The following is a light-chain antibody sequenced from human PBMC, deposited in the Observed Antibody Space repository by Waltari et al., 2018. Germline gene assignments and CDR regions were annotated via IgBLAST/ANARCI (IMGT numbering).Light chain of an antibody. CDR2: RSD. J-gene: IGLJ3*02. Sequence: QSVLAQPPSASGPPGQRVSISCSGSDFNIAPNHVTWYQVLPGTAPKLLIYRSDQRPSGVPDRFSGSKSGTSASLAISGLQSEDEADYYCATWDDNLDGQVFGGGTKLTVL. CDR1: DFNIAPNH. V-gene: IGLV1-44*01. CDR3: ATWDDNLDGQV.